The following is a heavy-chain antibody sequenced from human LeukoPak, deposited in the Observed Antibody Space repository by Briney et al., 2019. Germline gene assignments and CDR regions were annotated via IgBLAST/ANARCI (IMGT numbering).Heavy chain of an antibody. CDR2: IYYSGST. V-gene: IGHV4-39*07. J-gene: IGHJ4*02. CDR3: GRVTEWNDFDY. CDR1: GGSISNYY. Sequence: SETPSLTCTVSGGSISNYYWGWIRQPPGKGLEWIGSIYYSGSTYYNPSLKSRVTIPVDTSKNQFSLNLNSVTAADTAVYYCGRVTEWNDFDYWGQGTLVTVSS. D-gene: IGHD1-1*01.